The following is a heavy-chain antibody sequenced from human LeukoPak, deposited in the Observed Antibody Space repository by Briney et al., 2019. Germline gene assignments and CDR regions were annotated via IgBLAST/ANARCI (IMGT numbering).Heavy chain of an antibody. D-gene: IGHD4-17*01. CDR1: GGSISSYY. CDR2: IYYSGST. J-gene: IGHJ5*02. V-gene: IGHV4-59*08. Sequence: SSETLSLTCTVSGGSISSYYWSWIRQPPGKGLEWIGYIYYSGSTNYNPSLKSRVTISVDTSKNQFSLKLSSVTAADTAVYYCARNGDRTNWFDPWGQGTLVTVSS. CDR3: ARNGDRTNWFDP.